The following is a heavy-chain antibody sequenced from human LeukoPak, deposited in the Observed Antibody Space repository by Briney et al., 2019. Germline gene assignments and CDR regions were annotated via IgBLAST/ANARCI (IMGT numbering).Heavy chain of an antibody. CDR1: GFTFSDYY. CDR3: ARDIYYYDSSGYYFPGGSDY. Sequence: GGSLRLSCAASGFTFSDYYMSWIRQAPGKGLEWVSCISSGGSTIYYADSVKGRFTISRDNAKNSLYLQMNSLRAEDTAVYYCARDIYYYDSSGYYFPGGSDYWGQGTLVTVSS. D-gene: IGHD3-22*01. V-gene: IGHV3-11*04. CDR2: ISSGGSTI. J-gene: IGHJ4*02.